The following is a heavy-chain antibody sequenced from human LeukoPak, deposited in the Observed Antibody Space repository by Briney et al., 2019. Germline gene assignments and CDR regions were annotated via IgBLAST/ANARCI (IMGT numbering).Heavy chain of an antibody. D-gene: IGHD6-19*01. CDR1: GYSISSGYY. CDR3: ARRAGSGWPTFDY. Sequence: SETLSLTCAVSGYSISSGYYWGWVRQPPGKGLEWIGSIYHNGNSYYNPSLRSRVTISVDTSKNQFFLKVSSVTAADTAVYYCARRAGSGWPTFDYWGQGTLVTVSS. J-gene: IGHJ4*02. CDR2: IYHNGNS. V-gene: IGHV4-38-2*01.